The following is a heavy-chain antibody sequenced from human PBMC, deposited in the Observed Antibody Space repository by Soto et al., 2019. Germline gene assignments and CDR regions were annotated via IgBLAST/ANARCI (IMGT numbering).Heavy chain of an antibody. J-gene: IGHJ6*02. CDR2: IYYSGST. CDR1: GGSVSSGSYY. CDR3: ARDQGVDTAMAVEYYYYGMDV. Sequence: NPSETLSLTCTVSGGSVSSGSYYWSWIRQPPGKGLEWIGYIYYSGSTNYNPSLKSRVTISVDTSKNQFSLKLSSVTAADTAVYYCARDQGVDTAMAVEYYYYGMDVWGQGTTVTVSS. V-gene: IGHV4-61*01. D-gene: IGHD5-18*01.